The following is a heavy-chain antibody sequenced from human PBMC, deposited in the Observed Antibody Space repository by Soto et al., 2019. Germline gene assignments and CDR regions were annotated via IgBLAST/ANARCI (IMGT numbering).Heavy chain of an antibody. D-gene: IGHD1-26*01. CDR2: ISAYSGDT. Sequence: QIQLVQSGAEVKKPGASVKVSCKASGYTFANYAMSWVRQAPGQGLEWMGWISAYSGDTNYAQNLQGRVTMTTDTSTTTAYMELRSMRSDDTAVYYCARALHSGNYKGAFDIWGQGTMVTVSS. J-gene: IGHJ3*02. V-gene: IGHV1-18*04. CDR3: ARALHSGNYKGAFDI. CDR1: GYTFANYA.